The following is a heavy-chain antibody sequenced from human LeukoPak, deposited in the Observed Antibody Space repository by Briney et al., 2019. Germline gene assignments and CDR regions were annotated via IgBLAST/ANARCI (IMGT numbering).Heavy chain of an antibody. CDR1: GYTFTSYD. V-gene: IGHV1-8*01. CDR2: MNPNSGNT. Sequence: ASVKVSCKXSGYTFTSYDINWVRQATGQGLEWVGWMNPNSGNTGYAQKFQGRVTMTRNTSISTAYMELSSLRSEDTAVYYCASLPYYYDSSDAFDIWGQGTMVTVSS. CDR3: ASLPYYYDSSDAFDI. D-gene: IGHD3-22*01. J-gene: IGHJ3*02.